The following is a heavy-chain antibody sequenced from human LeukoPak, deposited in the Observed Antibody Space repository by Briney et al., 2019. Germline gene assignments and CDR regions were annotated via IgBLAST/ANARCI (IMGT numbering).Heavy chain of an antibody. CDR3: AKAVGWFGELLQTSADNWFDP. CDR1: GLTFRNCA. CDR2: ICANDGNT. D-gene: IGHD3-10*01. Sequence: GGSLRPSCAASGLTFRNCAMSWVRQAPGKGLEWVSVICANDGNTYYADAVKGWFTISRDNPKNTLYLQMNSLRAEDTAVYYCAKAVGWFGELLQTSADNWFDPWGQGTLVTVSS. J-gene: IGHJ5*02. V-gene: IGHV3-23*01.